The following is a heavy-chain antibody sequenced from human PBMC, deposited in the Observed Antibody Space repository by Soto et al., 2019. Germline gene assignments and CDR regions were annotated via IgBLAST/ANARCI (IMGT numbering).Heavy chain of an antibody. CDR2: INHSGTT. CDR1: GGSVSGYF. CDR3: ARRYCSDSYCSYFDY. D-gene: IGHD2-15*01. Sequence: ASETLSLTCAVYGGSVSGYFWSWIRQPPGKGLEWIGEINHSGTTSYSPSHDSRVTTSVDTSKNQFSLRLSSVTAADTAIYYCARRYCSDSYCSYFDYWGRGTLVTVSS. J-gene: IGHJ4*02. V-gene: IGHV4-34*01.